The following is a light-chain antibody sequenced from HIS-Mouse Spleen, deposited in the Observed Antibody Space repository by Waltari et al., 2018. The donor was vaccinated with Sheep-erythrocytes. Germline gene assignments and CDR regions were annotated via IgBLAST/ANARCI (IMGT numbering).Light chain of an antibody. V-gene: IGLV2-11*01. CDR1: SSDVGGYNY. CDR2: DVS. CDR3: CSYAGSYNHV. Sequence: QSALTQPRSVSGSPGQSVTIPCTGTSSDVGGYNYVSGYQQHPGKAPKLMIYDVSKRPSGVPDRFSGSKSGNTASLTISGLQAEDEADYYCCSYAGSYNHVFATGTKVTVL. J-gene: IGLJ1*01.